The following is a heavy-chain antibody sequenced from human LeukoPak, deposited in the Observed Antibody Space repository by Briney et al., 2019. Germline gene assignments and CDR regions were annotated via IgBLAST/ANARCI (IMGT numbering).Heavy chain of an antibody. V-gene: IGHV3-53*01. CDR1: GFTVSSNY. CDR3: ARVSTAMVFGDY. J-gene: IGHJ4*02. Sequence: GGSLRLSCAASGFTVSSNYMSWVRQAPGKGLEWVSVIYSGSSTYYADSVKGRFTISRDNSKNTLYLQMNSLRAEDTAVYYCARVSTAMVFGDYWGQGTLVTVSS. D-gene: IGHD5-18*01. CDR2: IYSGSST.